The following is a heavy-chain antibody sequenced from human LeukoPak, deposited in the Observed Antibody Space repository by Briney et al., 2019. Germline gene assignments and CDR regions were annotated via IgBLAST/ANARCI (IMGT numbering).Heavy chain of an antibody. CDR1: GYTFTSYG. V-gene: IGHV1-18*01. D-gene: IGHD2-15*01. J-gene: IGHJ5*02. CDR3: ARDTGGYCGGGSCPRWFDP. CDR2: ISAYNGDT. Sequence: ASVKVSCKASGYTFTSYGISWVRQAPGQGLEWMGWISAYNGDTNYAQKLQGRVTMTTDTSTSTAYMELRSLRSDDTALYYCARDTGGYCGGGSCPRWFDPWGQGTLVTVSS.